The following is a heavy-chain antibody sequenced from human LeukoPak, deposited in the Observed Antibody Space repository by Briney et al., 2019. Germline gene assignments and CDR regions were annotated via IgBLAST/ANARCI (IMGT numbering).Heavy chain of an antibody. CDR2: IKQDGSEK. V-gene: IGHV3-7*01. CDR3: ARDSPERGYSYGPLDNYFDY. CDR1: GFTFSIYW. Sequence: GGSLRLSCAASGFTFSIYWMSWVRQAPGKGLEWVANIKQDGSEKYNVDSVKGRFTVSRDNAKNSLYLQMNSLRGEDTAVYYCARDSPERGYSYGPLDNYFDYWGQGTLVTVSS. J-gene: IGHJ4*02. D-gene: IGHD5-18*01.